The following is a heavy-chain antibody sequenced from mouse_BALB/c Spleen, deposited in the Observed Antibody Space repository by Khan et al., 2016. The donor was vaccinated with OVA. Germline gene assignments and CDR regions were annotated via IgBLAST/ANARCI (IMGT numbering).Heavy chain of an antibody. CDR3: AKCTPDYYSMDY. Sequence: VQLLETGPGLVAPSQSLSITCTVSGFSLNSYGVNWVRQPPGKGLEWLGVIWGDGSTNYHSALKSRLIISKDDSKSQVFLKLNSLQTDDTATYYCAKCTPDYYSMDYWGQGTSVTVSS. J-gene: IGHJ4*01. V-gene: IGHV2-3*01. CDR1: GFSLNSYG. CDR2: IWGDGST.